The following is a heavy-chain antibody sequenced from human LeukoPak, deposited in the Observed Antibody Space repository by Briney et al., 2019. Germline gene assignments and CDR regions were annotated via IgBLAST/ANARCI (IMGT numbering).Heavy chain of an antibody. CDR1: GFTFSSYP. J-gene: IGHJ4*02. D-gene: IGHD6-6*01. V-gene: IGHV3-69-1*01. Sequence: GGSLRLSCAASGFTFSSYPMNWVRQAPGKGLEWLSYISSSTTMYYADSVKGRFTISRDNAKNSLFLQMDSLRAEDTAVYYCVRVISLAGRPKNPDYWGQGTLVTVSS. CDR2: ISSSTTM. CDR3: VRVISLAGRPKNPDY.